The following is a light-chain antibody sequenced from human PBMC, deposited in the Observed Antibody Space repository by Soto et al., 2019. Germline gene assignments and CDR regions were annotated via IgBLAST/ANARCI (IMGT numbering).Light chain of an antibody. Sequence: QSALTQPASVSGSPGQSVTISCTGTSSDIGAYKYVSWYQHHPGKSPRLMIYEVSNRPSGVSNRFSASKSGNTASLTISGPQSGDGENYYCCPHTSPSPLVFGGGTNLPAL. J-gene: IGLJ2*01. CDR2: EVS. CDR1: SSDIGAYKY. V-gene: IGLV2-14*01. CDR3: CPHTSPSPLV.